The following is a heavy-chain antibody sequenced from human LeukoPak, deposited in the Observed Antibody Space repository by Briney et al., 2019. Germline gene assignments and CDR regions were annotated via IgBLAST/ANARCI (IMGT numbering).Heavy chain of an antibody. CDR3: ARDRRAEDTPYNWFDP. J-gene: IGHJ5*02. V-gene: IGHV3-7*01. CDR2: IKQDGTGE. D-gene: IGHD6-25*01. Sequence: GGSLRLSCAASGFTLSTYYMSWVRQAPGKGLEWVANIKQDGTGESYVDSVKGRFAIPRDNTKNSLYLQMNGLKVEDTAGYYCARDRRAEDTPYNWFDPWGQGTLVTVSS. CDR1: GFTLSTYY.